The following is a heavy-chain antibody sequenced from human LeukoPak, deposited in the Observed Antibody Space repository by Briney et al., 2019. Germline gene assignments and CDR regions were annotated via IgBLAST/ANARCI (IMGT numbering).Heavy chain of an antibody. CDR3: ARGRVNYYDSSGYRYFDY. CDR1: GGSISSSNW. D-gene: IGHD3-22*01. CDR2: IYHSGST. Sequence: SGTLSLTCAVSGGSISSSNWWSWVRQPPGKGLEWIGEIYHSGSTNYNPSLKSRVTISVDKSKNQFSLKLSSVTAADTAVYYCARGRVNYYDSSGYRYFDYWGQGTLVTVSS. J-gene: IGHJ4*02. V-gene: IGHV4-4*02.